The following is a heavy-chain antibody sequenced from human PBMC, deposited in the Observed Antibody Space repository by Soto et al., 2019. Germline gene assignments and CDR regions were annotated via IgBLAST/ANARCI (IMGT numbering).Heavy chain of an antibody. CDR2: IYHSGNT. V-gene: IGHV4-4*02. Sequence: SETLSLTCAASGGSISSGAWWSWVRQPPGKGLQWIGEIYHSGNTRNNPSLKSRVTISVDKSNNQFSLNLMSVTAADTATYYCARDSRTGCSSTDCYMSWGRGILVTVSS. CDR3: ARDSRTGCSSTDCYMS. D-gene: IGHD2-2*01. J-gene: IGHJ5*02. CDR1: GGSISSGAW.